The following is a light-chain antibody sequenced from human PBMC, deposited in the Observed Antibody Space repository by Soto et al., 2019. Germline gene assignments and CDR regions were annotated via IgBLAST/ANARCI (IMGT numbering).Light chain of an antibody. CDR1: QSISNW. V-gene: IGKV1-5*01. CDR3: QQYNSYS. J-gene: IGKJ1*01. CDR2: DAS. Sequence: DIQMTQSPPTLSASVGDRVTITCRASQSISNWLAWYQQKPGKAPKLLIYDASSLESGAPSRFSGSRSGTEFTLTISSLQPDDFATYYCQQYNSYSFGQGTKVDIK.